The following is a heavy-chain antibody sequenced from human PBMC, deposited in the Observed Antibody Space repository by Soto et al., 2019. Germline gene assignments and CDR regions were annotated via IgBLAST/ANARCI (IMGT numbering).Heavy chain of an antibody. CDR1: GFTFTNYG. J-gene: IGHJ4*02. Sequence: EVQLLESGGGLVQTGGSQRLSCAASGFTFTNYGMSWVRQAPRKGLEWVSSIGTSVATTYYAGSVKGRFTISRDNSMNTLSLQMNSLRAKDTDVYYCANLRNTYGSDCRGQGTLVAVAS. D-gene: IGHD4-17*01. CDR2: IGTSVATT. CDR3: ANLRNTYGSDC. V-gene: IGHV3-23*01.